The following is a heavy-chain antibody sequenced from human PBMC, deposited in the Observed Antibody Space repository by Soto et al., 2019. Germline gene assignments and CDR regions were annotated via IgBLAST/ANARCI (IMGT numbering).Heavy chain of an antibody. CDR2: ISGSGGST. D-gene: IGHD3-10*01. CDR3: AKAFRYYGSDPDAFDI. J-gene: IGHJ3*02. V-gene: IGHV3-23*01. CDR1: GFTFSSYA. Sequence: GGSLRLSCAASGFTFSSYAMSWVRQAPGKGLEWVSAISGSGGSTYYADSVKGRFTISRDNSKNTLYLQMNSLRAEDTAVYYFAKAFRYYGSDPDAFDIWGQGTMVTVSS.